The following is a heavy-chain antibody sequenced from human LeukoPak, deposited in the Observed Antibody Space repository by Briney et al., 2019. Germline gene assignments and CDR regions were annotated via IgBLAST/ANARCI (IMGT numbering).Heavy chain of an antibody. D-gene: IGHD3-10*01. CDR3: ATTYYYGSGIDY. Sequence: SVKVSCKASGYTFTSYGISWVRQAPGQGLEWMGRIIPILGIANYAQKFQGRVTITTDESTSTAYMELSSLRSEDTAVYYCATTYYYGSGIDYWGQGTLVTVSS. CDR2: IIPILGIA. CDR1: GYTFTSYG. V-gene: IGHV1-69*04. J-gene: IGHJ4*02.